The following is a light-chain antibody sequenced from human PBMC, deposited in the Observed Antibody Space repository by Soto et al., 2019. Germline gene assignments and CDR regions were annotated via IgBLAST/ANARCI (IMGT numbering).Light chain of an antibody. J-gene: IGKJ5*01. Sequence: EIVLTQSPGTLSLSPGVRATLSCRASQSVSSSFLAWYQQKPGQAPRLLIYGASNWATGIPDRFSGSGSGTDFTLTISRLEPEDFPVYHCQQYGSSPITFGQGTRLEIK. CDR2: GAS. CDR1: QSVSSSF. V-gene: IGKV3-20*01. CDR3: QQYGSSPIT.